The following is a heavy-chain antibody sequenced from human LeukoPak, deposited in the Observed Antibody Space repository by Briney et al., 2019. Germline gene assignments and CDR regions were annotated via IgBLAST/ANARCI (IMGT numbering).Heavy chain of an antibody. CDR3: ARAAYDNSGYLTL. J-gene: IGHJ4*02. V-gene: IGHV3-33*01. CDR2: IWYDGTNK. D-gene: IGHD3-22*01. CDR1: GFTFSSYG. Sequence: GGSLRLSCVASGFTFSSYGMHWVRQAPGKGLEWVAVIWYDGTNKYYADSVKGRFTISRDSSKNTLYLQMNSLRAEDTAVYYCARAAYDNSGYLTLWGQGTLVTVSS.